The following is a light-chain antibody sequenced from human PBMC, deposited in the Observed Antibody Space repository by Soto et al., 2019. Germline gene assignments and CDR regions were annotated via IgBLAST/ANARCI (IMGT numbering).Light chain of an antibody. CDR1: QVVSSNY. J-gene: IGKJ2*01. Sequence: EIVLTQSPDTLSLSPGARATLSCRASQVVSSNYLAWYQQKPGKAPRLLIYGASSRATGIPDRFSGSGSGTDFTLTITRLDPEDFAVYFCQQYATLPVAFGQGTKLEIK. V-gene: IGKV3-20*01. CDR2: GAS. CDR3: QQYATLPVA.